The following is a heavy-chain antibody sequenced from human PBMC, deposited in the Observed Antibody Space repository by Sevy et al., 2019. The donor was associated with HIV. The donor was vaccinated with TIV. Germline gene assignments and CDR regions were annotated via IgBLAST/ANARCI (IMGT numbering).Heavy chain of an antibody. CDR2: IYYSGST. Sequence: SETLSLTCTVSGGSISSSSYYWGWIRQPPGKGLEWIGSIYYSGSTYYNPSLKSRVTISVDTSKNQFSLKLSSVTAADTAVYYCARHFRERNRLYCGGDCYSSYWFDPWGQGTLVTVSS. V-gene: IGHV4-39*01. D-gene: IGHD2-21*02. J-gene: IGHJ5*02. CDR1: GGSISSSSYY. CDR3: ARHFRERNRLYCGGDCYSSYWFDP.